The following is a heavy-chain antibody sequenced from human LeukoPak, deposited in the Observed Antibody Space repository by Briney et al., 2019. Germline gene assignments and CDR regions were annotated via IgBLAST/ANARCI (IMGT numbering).Heavy chain of an antibody. V-gene: IGHV3-33*01. CDR1: GLTFSSYC. Sequence: PGRCLRLACAASGLTFSSYCMEWVRQAPGKVLEWEAAIRSLGNKKSYPDSLKDRFTISRDNSKNRLYLQMNNLRAEDTAVYYCARGQRLMVYAYVDIVATIAGIFDYWGQGTLVTVSS. J-gene: IGHJ4*02. D-gene: IGHD5-12*01. CDR3: ARGQRLMVYAYVDIVATIAGIFDY. CDR2: IRSLGNKK.